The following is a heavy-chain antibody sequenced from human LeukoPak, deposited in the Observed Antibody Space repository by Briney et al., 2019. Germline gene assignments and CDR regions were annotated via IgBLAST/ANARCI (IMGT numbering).Heavy chain of an antibody. CDR1: GYTFTGAY. V-gene: IGHV1-2*02. Sequence: ASVKVSCKASGYTFTGAYIHWVRQAPGQGPEWMGWINSYSGGANYAQKFQGRVTLTRDTSLGTAYMELSRLRSDDTAVYYCARQGEAASFDYWGQGTLVTVSS. CDR2: INSYSGGA. D-gene: IGHD6-13*01. CDR3: ARQGEAASFDY. J-gene: IGHJ4*02.